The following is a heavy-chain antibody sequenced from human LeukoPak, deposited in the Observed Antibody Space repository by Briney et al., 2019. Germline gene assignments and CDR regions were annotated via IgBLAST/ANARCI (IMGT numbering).Heavy chain of an antibody. CDR2: IWYDGRNK. CDR3: ARENIAAAGYYFDY. Sequence: GGSLRLSCAASGFTFSSYGMHWVRQAPGKGLEWVAVIWYDGRNKYYADSVKGRFTISRDNSKNTLYLQMNSLRAEDTAVYYCARENIAAAGYYFDYWGQGTLVTVSS. V-gene: IGHV3-33*01. J-gene: IGHJ4*02. CDR1: GFTFSSYG. D-gene: IGHD6-13*01.